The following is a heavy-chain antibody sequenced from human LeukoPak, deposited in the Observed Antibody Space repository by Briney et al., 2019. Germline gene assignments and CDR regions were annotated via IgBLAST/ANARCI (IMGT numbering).Heavy chain of an antibody. CDR2: ISSSGSTI. V-gene: IGHV3-11*01. D-gene: IGHD3-3*01. J-gene: IGHJ4*02. CDR1: GFTFSDYY. Sequence: GGSLRLSCAASGFTFSDYYMSWIRQAPGKGLEWVSYISSSGSTIYYADSVKGRFTISRDNAKNSLYLQMNSLRAEDTALYYCARDVRNYDFWSGYYFDYWGQGTLVTVSS. CDR3: ARDVRNYDFWSGYYFDY.